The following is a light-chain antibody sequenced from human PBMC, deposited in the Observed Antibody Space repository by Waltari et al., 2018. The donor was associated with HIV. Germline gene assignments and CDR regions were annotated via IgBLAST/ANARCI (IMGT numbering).Light chain of an antibody. CDR3: QS. Sequence: DIQMTQSPSSLSASVGDRVTITCRASQSINSYLNWYQQTPGKAPKLLIFTASNLQSGVSSRFSGSGSETDFTLTVSSLQPEDLATYYCQSFGQGTRLEIK. V-gene: IGKV1-39*01. CDR2: TAS. J-gene: IGKJ5*01. CDR1: QSINSY.